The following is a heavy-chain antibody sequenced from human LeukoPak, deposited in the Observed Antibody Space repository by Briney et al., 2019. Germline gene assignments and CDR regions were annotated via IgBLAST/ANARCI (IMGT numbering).Heavy chain of an antibody. CDR2: INPNSGGT. Sequence: GASVKVSCKASGYTFTGYYMHWVRQAPGQGLEWMGWINPNSGGTNYAQKFQGWVTMTRDTSISTAYMELSRLRSDDTAVYYCARSVITYYYDSSTTFDYWGQGTLATVSS. CDR1: GYTFTGYY. V-gene: IGHV1-2*04. D-gene: IGHD3-22*01. CDR3: ARSVITYYYDSSTTFDY. J-gene: IGHJ4*02.